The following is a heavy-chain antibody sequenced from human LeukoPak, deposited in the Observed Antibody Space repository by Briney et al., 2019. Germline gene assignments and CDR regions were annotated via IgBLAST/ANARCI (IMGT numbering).Heavy chain of an antibody. CDR3: ARGYYYATSGYSPFYYYYGMDV. J-gene: IGHJ6*02. V-gene: IGHV3-30*14. Sequence: GGSLRLSCAASGFTFTNYAIHWVRQAPGKGLEWVTVISYDGNSKYYADSVKGRFTISRDNSKNTLYLQMNSLRAEDTAVYYCARGYYYATSGYSPFYYYYGMDVWGQGTTVTVSS. CDR1: GFTFTNYA. CDR2: ISYDGNSK. D-gene: IGHD3-22*01.